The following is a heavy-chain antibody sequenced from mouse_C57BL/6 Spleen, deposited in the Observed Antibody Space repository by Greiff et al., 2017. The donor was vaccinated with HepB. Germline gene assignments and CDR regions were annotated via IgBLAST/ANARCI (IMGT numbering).Heavy chain of an antibody. CDR1: GYTFTDYN. CDR2: INPNNGGT. V-gene: IGHV1-22*01. Sequence: VNLKESGPELVKPGASVKMSCKASGYTFTDYNMHWVKQSHGKSLEWIGYINPNNGGTSYNQKFKGKATLTVNKSSSTAYMELRSLTSEDSAVYYCARVPYYYGSSLGYWYFDVWGTGTTVTVSS. J-gene: IGHJ1*03. D-gene: IGHD1-1*01. CDR3: ARVPYYYGSSLGYWYFDV.